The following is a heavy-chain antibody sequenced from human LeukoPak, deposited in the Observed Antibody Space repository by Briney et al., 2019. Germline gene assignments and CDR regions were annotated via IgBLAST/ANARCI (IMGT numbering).Heavy chain of an antibody. CDR3: ARSGIAAAGTSRSLDY. J-gene: IGHJ4*02. Sequence: PSETLSLTCTVSGGSISSGTYSWSWVRQPARKGLEWIGRIDTSGSTNYNPSLKSRVTISVDTSKNQFSLKLSSVTAADTAVYYCARSGIAAAGTSRSLDYWGQGTLVTVSS. CDR1: GGSISSGTYS. CDR2: IDTSGST. V-gene: IGHV4-61*02. D-gene: IGHD6-13*01.